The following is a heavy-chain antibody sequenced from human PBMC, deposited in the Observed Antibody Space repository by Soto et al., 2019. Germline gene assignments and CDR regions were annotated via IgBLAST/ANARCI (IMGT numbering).Heavy chain of an antibody. V-gene: IGHV1-2*02. Sequence: QVQLVQSGAEVKKPGASVKVSCKASGYTFTGYYIHWVRQAPGQGLEWMGWINTNSGGTNYAQKFQGRVTMTRDTSISTAYMELSRLTSDDTAVYYCARTQTNDYWRQGTLVTVSS. CDR1: GYTFTGYY. CDR2: INTNSGGT. J-gene: IGHJ4*02. CDR3: ARTQTNDY.